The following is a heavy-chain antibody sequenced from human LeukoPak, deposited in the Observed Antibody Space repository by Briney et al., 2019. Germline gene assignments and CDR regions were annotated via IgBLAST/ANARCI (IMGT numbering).Heavy chain of an antibody. CDR2: ISSSGSTI. CDR1: GFTFSSYE. CDR3: TMTTASGLPRVFGY. V-gene: IGHV3-48*03. J-gene: IGHJ4*02. D-gene: IGHD3-10*02. Sequence: GGSLRLSCAASGFTFSSYEMNWVRQAPGKGLEWVSYISSSGSTIYYADSVKGRFTISRDNAKNSLYLQMNSLRAEDTAVYYCTMTTASGLPRVFGYWGQGTLVTVSS.